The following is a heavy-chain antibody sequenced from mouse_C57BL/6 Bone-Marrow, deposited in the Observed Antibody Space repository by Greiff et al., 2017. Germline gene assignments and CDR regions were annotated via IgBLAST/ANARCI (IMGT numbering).Heavy chain of an antibody. CDR2: IWTGGGT. V-gene: IGHV2-9-1*01. CDR1: GFSLTSYA. CDR3: AHLPFYYGSSYFDY. D-gene: IGHD1-1*01. J-gene: IGHJ2*01. Sequence: VKLQESGPGLVAPSQSLSITCTVSGFSLTSYAISWVRQPPGKGLEWLGVIWTGGGTNYNSALKSRLSISKDNSKSQVFLKMNSLQTDDTARYYCAHLPFYYGSSYFDYWGQGTTRTVSS.